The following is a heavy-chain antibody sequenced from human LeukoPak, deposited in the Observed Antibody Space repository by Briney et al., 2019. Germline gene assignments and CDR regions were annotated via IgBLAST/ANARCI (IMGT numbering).Heavy chain of an antibody. Sequence: PGGSLRLSCVVSGFTFSSYAMSWVRQAPGKGLEWVSGISADGGGTFYADSGKGRFTISRDNSKNFLYLQMNSLRADDTAVYYCAKERLPIAVAGPFDYWGQGTLVTVSS. CDR3: AKERLPIAVAGPFDY. D-gene: IGHD6-19*01. J-gene: IGHJ4*02. CDR1: GFTFSSYA. V-gene: IGHV3-23*01. CDR2: ISADGGGT.